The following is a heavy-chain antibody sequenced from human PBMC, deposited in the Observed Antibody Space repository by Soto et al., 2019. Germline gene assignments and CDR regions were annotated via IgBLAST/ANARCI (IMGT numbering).Heavy chain of an antibody. V-gene: IGHV4-39*01. Sequence: QLQLQESGPGLVKPSETLSLTCTVSGGSISSSSYYWGWIRQPPGKGLEWIGSIYYSGTTYYNPSLKSRVTISVDSSKNQFSLKLSSVTAADTAVYYCARLTPDTSGYYYYYGMDVWGQGTTVTVSS. D-gene: IGHD3-22*01. CDR1: GGSISSSSYY. CDR3: ARLTPDTSGYYYYYGMDV. CDR2: IYYSGTT. J-gene: IGHJ6*02.